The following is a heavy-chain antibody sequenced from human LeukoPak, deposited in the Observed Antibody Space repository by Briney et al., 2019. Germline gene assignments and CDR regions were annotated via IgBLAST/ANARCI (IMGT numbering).Heavy chain of an antibody. CDR1: GYTFTSYG. J-gene: IGHJ4*02. V-gene: IGHV1-18*01. CDR3: ARDRGITMVRGVIVY. CDR2: ISAYNGNT. D-gene: IGHD3-10*01. Sequence: GASVKVSCKASGYTFTSYGISWVRQAPGQGLERMGWISAYNGNTNYAQKLQGRVTMTTDTSTSTAYMELSRLRSDDTAVYYCARDRGITMVRGVIVYWGQGTLVTVSS.